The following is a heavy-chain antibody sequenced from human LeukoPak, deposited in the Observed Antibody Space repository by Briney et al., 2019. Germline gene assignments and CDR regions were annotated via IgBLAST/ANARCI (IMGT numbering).Heavy chain of an antibody. CDR1: GFTFSSYA. CDR2: IYSGGST. V-gene: IGHV3-66*01. CDR3: ARVRDAFDI. Sequence: PGGSLRLSCAASGFTFSSYAMSWVRQAPGKGLEWVSVIYSGGSTYYADSVKGRFTISRDNSKNTLYLQMNSLRAEDTAVYYCARVRDAFDIWGQGTMVTVSS. J-gene: IGHJ3*02.